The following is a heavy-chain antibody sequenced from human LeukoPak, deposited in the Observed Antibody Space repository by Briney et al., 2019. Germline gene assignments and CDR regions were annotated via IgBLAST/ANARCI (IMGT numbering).Heavy chain of an antibody. V-gene: IGHV3-33*01. CDR1: GFTFSSYG. CDR3: ARLYSSSWYLAFDI. Sequence: GGSLRLSCAASGFTFSSYGMHWVRQAPGKGLGWVAVIWYDGSNKYYADSVKGRFTISRDNSKNTLYLQMNSLRAEDTAVYYCARLYSSSWYLAFDIWGQGTMVTVSS. CDR2: IWYDGSNK. D-gene: IGHD6-13*01. J-gene: IGHJ3*02.